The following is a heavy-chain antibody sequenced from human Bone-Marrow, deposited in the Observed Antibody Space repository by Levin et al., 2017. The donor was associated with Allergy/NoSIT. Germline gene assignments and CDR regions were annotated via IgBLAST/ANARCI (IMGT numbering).Heavy chain of an antibody. CDR1: GFTFNDYA. CDR3: AKQGITPTHFDS. D-gene: IGHD4-23*01. Sequence: QAGGSLRLSCLVSGFTFNDYAMTWVRQAPGKGLEWVSSISGTGSNTFYADSVRGRFTISRDSSKNTLYLQMNSLRAEDTALYYCAKQGITPTHFDSWGQGTLVTVSS. J-gene: IGHJ4*02. CDR2: ISGTGSNT. V-gene: IGHV3-23*01.